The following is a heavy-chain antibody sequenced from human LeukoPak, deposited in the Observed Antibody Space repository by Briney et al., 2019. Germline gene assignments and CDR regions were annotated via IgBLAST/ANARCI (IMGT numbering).Heavy chain of an antibody. CDR1: GGSFSGYY. J-gene: IGHJ4*02. Sequence: PSETLSLTCAVYGGSFSGYYWSWIRQPPGKGLEWIGEINHSGSTNYNPSLKSRVTISIDTSKNHFSLNLSSVTAADTAVYYCARGGSVATRIRYGGQGTLVTVSS. D-gene: IGHD5-12*01. V-gene: IGHV4-34*01. CDR2: INHSGST. CDR3: ARGGSVATRIRY.